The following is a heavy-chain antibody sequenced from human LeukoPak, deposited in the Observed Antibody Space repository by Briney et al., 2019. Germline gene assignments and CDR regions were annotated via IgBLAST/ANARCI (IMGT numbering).Heavy chain of an antibody. CDR3: ATLRSVDGYKVN. Sequence: SVKVSCKVSGYTLTELSMHWVRQAPGQGLEWMGGIIPIFGTVNYAQKFQGRVTITADESTSTAYMELSSLRSEDTAVYYCATLRSVDGYKVNWGQGTLVTVSS. J-gene: IGHJ4*02. D-gene: IGHD5-24*01. CDR1: GYTLTELS. CDR2: IIPIFGTV. V-gene: IGHV1-69*13.